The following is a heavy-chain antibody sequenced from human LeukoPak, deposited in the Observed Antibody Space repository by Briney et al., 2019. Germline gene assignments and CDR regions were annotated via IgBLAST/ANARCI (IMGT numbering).Heavy chain of an antibody. Sequence: GSLRLSCAASGFTFSSYWMHWVRQAPGKGLVWVSRLNNDGSSTNYADSVKGRFTISRDNAKNTLYLQMNSLRAENTAVYYCARIAWDAFDIWGQGTMVTVSS. CDR1: GFTFSSYW. CDR3: ARIAWDAFDI. CDR2: LNNDGSST. D-gene: IGHD2-15*01. J-gene: IGHJ3*02. V-gene: IGHV3-74*01.